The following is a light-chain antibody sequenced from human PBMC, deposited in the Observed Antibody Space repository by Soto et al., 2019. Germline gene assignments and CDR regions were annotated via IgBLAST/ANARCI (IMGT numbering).Light chain of an antibody. CDR3: QQYNNWPLLT. V-gene: IGKV3-11*01. CDR2: DAS. Sequence: EIVLTQSPATLSLSPGERVTLSCRASQSVSSYLAWYQQKPGQAPRLLIYDASNRATGIPARFSGSGSGTDLTLTISRLEPEDFAVYYCQQYNNWPLLTFGGGTKVDI. J-gene: IGKJ4*01. CDR1: QSVSSY.